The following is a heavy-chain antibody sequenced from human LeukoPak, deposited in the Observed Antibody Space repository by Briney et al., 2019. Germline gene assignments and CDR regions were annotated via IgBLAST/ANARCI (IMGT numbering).Heavy chain of an antibody. CDR2: ISNSGGST. J-gene: IGHJ1*01. Sequence: PGGSLRLSCAASGFTFSSHAMNWVRQAPGKGLEWVSGISNSGGSTYYADSVKGRFTISRDNSKNTLYLQMNSLRAEDTAVYYCAKEQWLGQYFQHWGQGTLVTVPS. CDR3: AKEQWLGQYFQH. V-gene: IGHV3-23*01. CDR1: GFTFSSHA. D-gene: IGHD6-19*01.